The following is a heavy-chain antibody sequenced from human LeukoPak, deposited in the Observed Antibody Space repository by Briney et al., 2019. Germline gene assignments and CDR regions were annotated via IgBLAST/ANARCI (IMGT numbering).Heavy chain of an antibody. CDR2: IDPSDSYT. D-gene: IGHD1-26*01. Sequence: GESLRISCKGSGYSFTSYWISWVRPMPGKGLEWMGRIDPSDSYTNYSPSFQGHVTFSADKSISTAYLQWSSLKASDTAMYYCARHTRWDLPHGMDVWGKGTTVTVSS. CDR3: ARHTRWDLPHGMDV. J-gene: IGHJ6*04. CDR1: GYSFTSYW. V-gene: IGHV5-10-1*01.